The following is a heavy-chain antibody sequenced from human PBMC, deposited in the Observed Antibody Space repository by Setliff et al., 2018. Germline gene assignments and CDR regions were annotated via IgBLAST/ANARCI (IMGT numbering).Heavy chain of an antibody. CDR3: ARGDSFYYFMDV. CDR1: GDFISSGGYT. J-gene: IGHJ6*03. CDR2: IFYNGNT. V-gene: IGHV4-31*03. Sequence: PSETLSLTCNVSGDFISSGGYTWNWIRQHPEMGLEWIGYIFYNGNTFYNPSLQSRVTISVDTSMNQFSLKLTSLNAADSAVYYCARGDSFYYFMDVWGKGTTVTVS.